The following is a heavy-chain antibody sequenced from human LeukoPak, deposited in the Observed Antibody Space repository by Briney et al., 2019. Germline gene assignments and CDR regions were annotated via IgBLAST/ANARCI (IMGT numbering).Heavy chain of an antibody. CDR3: AGYGSGIENYYYYYMDV. Sequence: SVKVSCKASGGTFSSYAISWVRQAPGQGLEWMGGIIPIFGTANYAQKFQGRVTITADESMSTAYMELSSLRSEDTAVYYCAGYGSGIENYYYYYMDVWGKGTTVTVSS. CDR1: GGTFSSYA. J-gene: IGHJ6*03. V-gene: IGHV1-69*13. CDR2: IIPIFGTA. D-gene: IGHD3-10*01.